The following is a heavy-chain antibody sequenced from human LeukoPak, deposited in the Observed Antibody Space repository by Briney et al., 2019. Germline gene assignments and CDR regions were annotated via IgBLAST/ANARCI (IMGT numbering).Heavy chain of an antibody. D-gene: IGHD3-9*01. V-gene: IGHV7-4-1*02. Sequence: ASVKASCKASGYTFTSYAMNWVRQAPGQGLEWMGWINTNTGNPTYAQGFTGRFVFSLDTSVSTAYLQISSLKAEDTAVYYCARVVSVDWGLYYFDYWGQGTLVTVSS. CDR3: ARVVSVDWGLYYFDY. CDR2: INTNTGNP. J-gene: IGHJ4*02. CDR1: GYTFTSYA.